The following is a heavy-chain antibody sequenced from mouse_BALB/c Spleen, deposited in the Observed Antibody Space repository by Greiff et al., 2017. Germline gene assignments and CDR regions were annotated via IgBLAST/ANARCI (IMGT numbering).Heavy chain of an antibody. CDR3: AGVVTTRVGYRYFDV. V-gene: IGHV1S135*01. J-gene: IGHJ1*01. D-gene: IGHD2-2*01. CDR2: IDPFNGGT. Sequence: EVKLEESGSELMTPGASVKISCKASGYSFTSYYMHWVKQSHGKCLEWIGYIDPFNGGTSYNQKFKGKATLTGDKSSTTAYMHLSSLTSENSAVYYCAGVVTTRVGYRYFDVWGAGTAVTVSS. CDR1: GYSFTSYY.